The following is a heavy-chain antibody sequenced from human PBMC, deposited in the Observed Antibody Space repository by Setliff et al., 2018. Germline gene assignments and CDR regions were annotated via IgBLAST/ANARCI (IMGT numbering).Heavy chain of an antibody. CDR3: ARGRNVAARLLDT. V-gene: IGHV4-34*01. CDR1: GGTFSDYY. J-gene: IGHJ5*02. D-gene: IGHD6-6*01. CDR2: INHSGTT. Sequence: PSETLSLTCTAYGGTFSDYYWTWIHQPPGKGLEWIGEINHSGTTNYNPSLKSRVTISVDTSKNQFSLTMSSVTAADAAVYYCARGRNVAARLLDTWGQGSRVTVSS.